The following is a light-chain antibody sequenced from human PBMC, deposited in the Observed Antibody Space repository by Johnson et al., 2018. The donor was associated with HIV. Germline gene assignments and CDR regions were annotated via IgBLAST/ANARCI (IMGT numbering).Light chain of an antibody. CDR2: DNN. J-gene: IGLJ1*01. CDR3: GTWDSSLSVYV. CDR1: SSNIGNNY. V-gene: IGLV1-51*01. Sequence: QSVLTQPPSVSAAPGQTVTISCSGSSSNIGNNYVSWYQQPPGTAPKLLIYDNNKRPSGIPDRFSGSKFGTSATLGITGLQTGVEADYYCGTWDSSLSVYVFGTGTKVTVL.